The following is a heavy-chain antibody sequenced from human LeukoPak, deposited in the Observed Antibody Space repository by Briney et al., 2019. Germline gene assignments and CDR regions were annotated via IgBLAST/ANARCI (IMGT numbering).Heavy chain of an antibody. V-gene: IGHV4-39*01. CDR2: IYYSGST. Sequence: SETLSLTYTVSGGSISSSSYYWGWVRQPPGKGLEWIGSIYYSGSTYYNPSLKSRVTISVDTSKNQFSLKLSSVTAADTAVYYCATVKGDCSSTSCPRGAFDIWGQGTMVTVSS. CDR1: GGSISSSSYY. J-gene: IGHJ3*02. CDR3: ATVKGDCSSTSCPRGAFDI. D-gene: IGHD2-2*01.